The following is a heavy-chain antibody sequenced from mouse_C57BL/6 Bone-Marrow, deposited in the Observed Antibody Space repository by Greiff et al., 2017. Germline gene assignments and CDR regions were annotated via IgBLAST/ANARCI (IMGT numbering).Heavy chain of an antibody. D-gene: IGHD4-1*02. V-gene: IGHV5-12*01. J-gene: IGHJ2*01. Sequence: DVQLVESGGGLVQPGGSLKLSCAASGFTFSDYYMYWVRQTPEKRLEWVAYISNGGGSTYYPDTVKGRFTISRDNANNTLYLQMSRLKSEDTAMYYCARRTFNFFFDYWGQGTTLTVSS. CDR2: ISNGGGST. CDR1: GFTFSDYY. CDR3: ARRTFNFFFDY.